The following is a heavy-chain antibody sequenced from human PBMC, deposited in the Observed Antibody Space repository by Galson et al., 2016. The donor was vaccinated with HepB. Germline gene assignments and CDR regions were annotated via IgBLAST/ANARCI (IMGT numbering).Heavy chain of an antibody. CDR3: MGYFDSGP. CDR2: MRSKANNYAT. CDR1: GFTFSGAA. D-gene: IGHD3-9*01. J-gene: IGHJ5*02. Sequence: SLRLSCAASGFTFSGAAIYWVRQASGKGLEWLGRMRSKANNYATAYAAAVKGRFTISRDDSKNTAYLQMNSLKTDDTAVYYCMGYFDSGPWGQGTLVIVSS. V-gene: IGHV3-73*01.